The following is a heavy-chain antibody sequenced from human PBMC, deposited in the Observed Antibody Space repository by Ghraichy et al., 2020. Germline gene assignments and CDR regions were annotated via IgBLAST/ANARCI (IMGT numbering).Heavy chain of an antibody. J-gene: IGHJ4*02. CDR2: MSAYNGNT. CDR1: GYTFTSYG. V-gene: IGHV1-18*01. Sequence: ASVKVSCKASGYTFTSYGISWVRQAPGQGLEWMGWMSAYNGNTNYAQKLQGRVTMTTDTSTSTAYMELRSLRSDDTAVYYCARAPVTFGGVIVVYWGQGTLVTVSS. CDR3: ARAPVTFGGVIVVY. D-gene: IGHD3-16*02.